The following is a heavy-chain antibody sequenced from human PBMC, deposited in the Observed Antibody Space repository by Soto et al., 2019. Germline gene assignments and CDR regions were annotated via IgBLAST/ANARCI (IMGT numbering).Heavy chain of an antibody. J-gene: IGHJ6*02. D-gene: IGHD6-6*01. Sequence: LSLTCTVTGGSISSSSYYGGWIRQPPGKGLEWIGSIYYSGSTYYNPSLKSRVTISVDTSKNQFSLKLSSVTAADTAVYYCARDRGIAARYYYYYGMDVWGQGTTVTVSS. CDR1: GGSISSSSYY. CDR3: ARDRGIAARYYYYYGMDV. V-gene: IGHV4-39*02. CDR2: IYYSGST.